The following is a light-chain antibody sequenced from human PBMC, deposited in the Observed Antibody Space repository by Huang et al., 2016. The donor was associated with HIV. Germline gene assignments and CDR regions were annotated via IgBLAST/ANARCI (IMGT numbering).Light chain of an antibody. CDR2: GAS. CDR3: QQYNDWPLT. CDR1: QSLYST. Sequence: EIVMTQSPVTLSVSPGERVTLSCRASQSLYSTLAWYQHKPGQAPRVLIHGASTRATGIPARFSGSGSGTEFSLTISSLESEDFAVYYCQQYNDWPLTFGGGTTVDI. V-gene: IGKV3-15*01. J-gene: IGKJ4*01.